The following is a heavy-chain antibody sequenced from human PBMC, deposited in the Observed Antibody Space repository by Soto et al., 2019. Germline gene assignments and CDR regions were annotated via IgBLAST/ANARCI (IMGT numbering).Heavy chain of an antibody. V-gene: IGHV1-46*03. CDR3: AREGARYGTGTQPNY. CDR1: GYSFINYY. J-gene: IGHJ4*02. Sequence: ASVKVSCKAFGYSFINYYVYWVRQAPGQGPEWMGIINPSDTTTGYAQKFQGRVTMTRDTSTSTVYMELSNLRSEDTAVYYCAREGARYGTGTQPNYWGQGTMVTVSS. CDR2: INPSDTTT. D-gene: IGHD3-10*01.